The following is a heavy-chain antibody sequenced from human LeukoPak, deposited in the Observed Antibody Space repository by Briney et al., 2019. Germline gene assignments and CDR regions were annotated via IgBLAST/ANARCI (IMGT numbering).Heavy chain of an antibody. D-gene: IGHD1-26*01. CDR2: ISSSSGTI. CDR1: GFTFSGYS. J-gene: IGHJ4*02. CDR3: ARDLAWSLDY. V-gene: IGHV3-48*02. Sequence: QPGGSLRLSCAASGFTFSGYSMTWLRQAPGKGLEWVSYISSSSGTIYYADSVKGRFTISRDNAKDSLYLQMNSLRDEDTAVYYCARDLAWSLDYWGQGTLVTVSS.